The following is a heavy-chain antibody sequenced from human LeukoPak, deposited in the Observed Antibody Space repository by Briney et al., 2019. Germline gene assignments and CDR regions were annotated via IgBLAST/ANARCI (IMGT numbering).Heavy chain of an antibody. CDR1: GFTFSSYW. J-gene: IGHJ4*02. Sequence: GGPLRLSCAASGFTFSSYWMRWVRQAPGKGLVWVSRINSDGSSTSYAGSVKGRFTISRDNAKSTLYLQMNSLRAEDTAVYYCARGGSSWYYFDYWGQGTLVTVSS. CDR3: ARGGSSWYYFDY. CDR2: INSDGSST. V-gene: IGHV3-74*01. D-gene: IGHD6-13*01.